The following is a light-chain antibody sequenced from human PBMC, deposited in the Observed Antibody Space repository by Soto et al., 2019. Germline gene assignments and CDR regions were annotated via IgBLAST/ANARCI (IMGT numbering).Light chain of an antibody. V-gene: IGLV1-44*01. J-gene: IGLJ3*02. CDR3: AAWDVSLNGWV. CDR2: RDN. Sequence: QSVLTQPPPASGTPGQRVTIFCSGSSSNIGTNAVNWYQQFPGTAPKLLIYRDNKRPSGVPDRFSGSKSGTSASLAISGLQSEDEATYYCAAWDVSLNGWVFGGGTKLIVL. CDR1: SSNIGTNA.